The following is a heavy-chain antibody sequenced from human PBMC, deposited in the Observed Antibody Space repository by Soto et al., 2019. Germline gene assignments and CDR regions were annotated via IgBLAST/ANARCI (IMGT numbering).Heavy chain of an antibody. CDR2: ISGSGGST. CDR3: AKDLPYDYVWGSYREFDY. D-gene: IGHD3-16*02. CDR1: GFTFSSYA. J-gene: IGHJ4*02. V-gene: IGHV3-23*01. Sequence: GGSLRLSCTASGFTFSSYAMSWVRQAPGKGLEWVSAISGSGGSTYYADSVKGRFTISRDNSKNTLYLQMNSLRAEDTAVYYCAKDLPYDYVWGSYREFDYWGQGTLVTVSS.